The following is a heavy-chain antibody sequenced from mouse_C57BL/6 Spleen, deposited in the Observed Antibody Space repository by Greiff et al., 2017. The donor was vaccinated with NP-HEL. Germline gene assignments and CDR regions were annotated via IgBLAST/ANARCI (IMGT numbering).Heavy chain of an antibody. V-gene: IGHV1-19*01. CDR2: INPYNGGT. D-gene: IGHD2-3*01. J-gene: IGHJ2*01. Sequence: VQLKESGPVLVKPGASVKMSCKASGYTFTDYYMNWVKQSHGKSLEWIGVINPYNGGTSYNQKFKGKATLTVDKSSSTAYMELNSLTSEDSAVYYCAREGLYDGYDYWGQGTTLTVSS. CDR1: GYTFTDYY. CDR3: AREGLYDGYDY.